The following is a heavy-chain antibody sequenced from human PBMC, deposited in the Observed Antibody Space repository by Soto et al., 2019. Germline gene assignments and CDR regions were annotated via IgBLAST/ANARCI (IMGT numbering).Heavy chain of an antibody. CDR2: IKPNSGDT. CDR1: GYTFTAYY. Sequence: RASVKVSCKXSGYTFTAYYIHWVRQAPGQGLECMGYIKPNSGDTRYTQKFQGRVTMTRDTSISTAYMELSSLKYDDTAVYYCARGPAVGGNWFDSWGQGTLVTVSS. CDR3: ARGPAVGGNWFDS. D-gene: IGHD6-19*01. J-gene: IGHJ5*01. V-gene: IGHV1-2*02.